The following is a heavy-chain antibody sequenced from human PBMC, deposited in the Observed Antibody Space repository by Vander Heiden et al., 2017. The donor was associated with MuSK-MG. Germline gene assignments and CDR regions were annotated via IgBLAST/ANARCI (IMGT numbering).Heavy chain of an antibody. V-gene: IGHV3-23*01. J-gene: IGHJ4*02. CDR3: AKDGTPYYDYVWGSYRPFDY. Sequence: EVQLLESGGGLVQPGGSRRLSCAASGFTFSSYAMSCVRQAPGKGLEWVSAISGSGGSTYYADSVKGRFTISRDNSKNTLYLQMNSLRAEDTAVYYCAKDGTPYYDYVWGSYRPFDYWGQGTLVTVSS. D-gene: IGHD3-16*02. CDR2: ISGSGGST. CDR1: GFTFSSYA.